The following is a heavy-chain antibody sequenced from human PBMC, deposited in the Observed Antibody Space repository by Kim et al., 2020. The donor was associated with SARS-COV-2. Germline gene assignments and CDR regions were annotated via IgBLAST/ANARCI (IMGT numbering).Heavy chain of an antibody. J-gene: IGHJ5*02. D-gene: IGHD3-10*01. V-gene: IGHV3-30*02. CDR3: AKEGNGAYYYGSGNYPAFDP. Sequence: GRFTISRDKTKNTLYLQMNSLRAEDTDVYYCAKEGNGAYYYGSGNYPAFDPWGQGTLVTVSS.